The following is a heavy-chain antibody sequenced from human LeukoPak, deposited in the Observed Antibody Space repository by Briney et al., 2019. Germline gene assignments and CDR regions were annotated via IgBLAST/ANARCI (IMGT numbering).Heavy chain of an antibody. V-gene: IGHV3-7*01. CDR2: IKQDGSQK. J-gene: IGHJ4*02. CDR1: GFIFSSSW. CDR3: VRGGYSSFNY. D-gene: IGHD3-10*01. Sequence: GGSLRLSCAASGFIFSSSWMSWVRQAPGKGLEWVANIKQDGSQKHYVDSVKGRFTISRDNSKNLLYLQMNSLGAEDTAVYYCVRGGYSSFNYWGQGTLVTVSS.